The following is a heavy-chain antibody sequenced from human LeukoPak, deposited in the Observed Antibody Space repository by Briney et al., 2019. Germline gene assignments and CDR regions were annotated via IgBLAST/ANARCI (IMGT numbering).Heavy chain of an antibody. CDR3: AKDLANGYSNDY. CDR1: GFTFSSYW. CDR2: INSDGSST. Sequence: GGSLRLSCAASGFTFSSYWMHWVRQAPGKGLVWVSRINSDGSSTSYADSVKGRFTISRDNSRNTLYLQMNTLRAEDTAVYYCAKDLANGYSNDYWGQGTLVTVSS. V-gene: IGHV3-74*01. J-gene: IGHJ4*02. D-gene: IGHD5-18*01.